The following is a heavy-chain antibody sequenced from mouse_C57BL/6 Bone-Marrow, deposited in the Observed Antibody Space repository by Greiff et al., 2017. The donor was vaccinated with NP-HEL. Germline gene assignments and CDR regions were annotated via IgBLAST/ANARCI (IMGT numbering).Heavy chain of an antibody. CDR1: GYTFTSYW. Sequence: QVQLQQPGAELVRPGTSVKLSCKASGYTFTSYWMHWVKQRPGQGLEWIGVIDPSDSYTHYNQKFKGKATLTVDTSSSTAYMQLSSLTSEDSAVYYCARLGDYGSYWGQGTLVTVSA. J-gene: IGHJ3*01. D-gene: IGHD1-1*01. V-gene: IGHV1-59*01. CDR3: ARLGDYGSY. CDR2: IDPSDSYT.